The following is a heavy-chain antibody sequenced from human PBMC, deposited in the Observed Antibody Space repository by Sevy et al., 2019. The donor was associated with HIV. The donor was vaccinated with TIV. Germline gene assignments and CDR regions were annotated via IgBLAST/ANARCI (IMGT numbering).Heavy chain of an antibody. Sequence: GGYLRLSCAVSGITFTTSGMHWVRQAPGKGLEWVAVISYDGRNKFYGDSVKGRFTISRDNSKNILFLQMNSLRAEDTAVYYCAKDFTGYNGMDVWGLGTMVTVSS. V-gene: IGHV3-30*18. CDR1: GITFTTSG. J-gene: IGHJ6*02. CDR2: ISYDGRNK. D-gene: IGHD1-1*01. CDR3: AKDFTGYNGMDV.